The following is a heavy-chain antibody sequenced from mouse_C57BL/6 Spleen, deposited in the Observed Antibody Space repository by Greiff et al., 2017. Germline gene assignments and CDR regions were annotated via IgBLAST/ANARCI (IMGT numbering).Heavy chain of an antibody. Sequence: EVKLMESGGGLVKPGGSLKLSCAASGFTFSDYGMHWVRQAPEKGLEWVAYISSGSSTIYYADTVKGRFTISRDNAKNTPFLQMTSLRSEDTAMYYCARNEMAYWGQGTLVTVSA. CDR2: ISSGSSTI. CDR3: ARNEMAY. J-gene: IGHJ3*01. CDR1: GFTFSDYG. V-gene: IGHV5-17*01.